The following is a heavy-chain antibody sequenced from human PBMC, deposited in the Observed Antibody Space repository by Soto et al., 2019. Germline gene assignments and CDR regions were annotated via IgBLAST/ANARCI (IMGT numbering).Heavy chain of an antibody. CDR2: ISAYNGNT. CDR3: ARVLLYCSGGSCYPNPEETFDY. J-gene: IGHJ4*02. Sequence: ASVKVSCKASGYTFTSYGISWVRQAPGQGLEWMGWISAYNGNTNYAQKLQGRVTMTTNTSTSTAYMELRSLRSDDTAVYYCARVLLYCSGGSCYPNPEETFDYWGQGTLVTVSS. D-gene: IGHD2-15*01. V-gene: IGHV1-18*01. CDR1: GYTFTSYG.